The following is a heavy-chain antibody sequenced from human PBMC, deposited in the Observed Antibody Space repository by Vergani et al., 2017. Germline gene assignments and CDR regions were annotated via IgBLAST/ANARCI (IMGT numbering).Heavy chain of an antibody. CDR2: IWYDGSNK. CDR3: ARDSDIIPPSPDCSGGSCYSTLFDY. Sequence: VQLLESGGGLVQPGGSLRLSCAASGFTFSSYAMSWVRQAPGKGLEWVAVIWYDGSNKYYADSVKGRFTISRDNSKNTLYLQMNSLRAEDTAVYYCARDSDIIPPSPDCSGGSCYSTLFDYWGQGTLVTVSS. D-gene: IGHD2-15*01. V-gene: IGHV3-33*08. J-gene: IGHJ4*02. CDR1: GFTFSSYA.